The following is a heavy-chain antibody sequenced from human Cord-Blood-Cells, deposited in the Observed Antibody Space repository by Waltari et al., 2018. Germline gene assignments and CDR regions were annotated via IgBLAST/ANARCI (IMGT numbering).Heavy chain of an antibody. V-gene: IGHV3-30*04. CDR1: GCTFSSYA. CDR3: ASPIAVAGTDY. D-gene: IGHD6-19*01. CDR2: ISYDGSNK. J-gene: IGHJ4*02. Sequence: QVQLVESGGGVVQPGRSLRLSCAASGCTFSSYAMHWVRQAPGKGLEWVAVISYDGSNKYYADSVKGRFTISRDNSKNTLYLQMNSLRAEDTAVYYCASPIAVAGTDYWGQGTLVTVSS.